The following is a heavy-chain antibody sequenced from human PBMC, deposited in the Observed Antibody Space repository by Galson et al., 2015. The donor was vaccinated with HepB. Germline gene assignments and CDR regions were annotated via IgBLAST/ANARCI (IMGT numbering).Heavy chain of an antibody. J-gene: IGHJ3*01. D-gene: IGHD1-26*01. CDR1: GYSFTNYW. Sequence: QSGAEVKKPGESLRISCTHSGYSFTNYWIAWVRQMPGKGLEWMGIISPGDSDTIYSPSFQGQVTISADKSISTAYLQWSSLKASDTAMYYCTRRGRQPSDDFDLWGQGTMVTVS. CDR3: TRRGRQPSDDFDL. V-gene: IGHV5-51*01. CDR2: ISPGDSDT.